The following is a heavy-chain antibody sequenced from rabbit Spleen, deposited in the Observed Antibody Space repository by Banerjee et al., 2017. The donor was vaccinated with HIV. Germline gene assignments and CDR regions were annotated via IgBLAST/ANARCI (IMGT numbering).Heavy chain of an antibody. CDR2: IDTGSSGFT. CDR1: GVSFSFNSY. V-gene: IGHV1S40*01. D-gene: IGHD8-1*01. J-gene: IGHJ6*01. Sequence: QSLEESGGDLVKPGASLTLTCKASGVSFSFNSYMCWVRQAPGKGLEWIACIDTGSSGFTYSASWAKGRFTISKTSSTTVTLQMTSLTAADTATYFCARDSGSGFSSYGMDLWGPGTLVTVS. CDR3: ARDSGSGFSSYGMDL.